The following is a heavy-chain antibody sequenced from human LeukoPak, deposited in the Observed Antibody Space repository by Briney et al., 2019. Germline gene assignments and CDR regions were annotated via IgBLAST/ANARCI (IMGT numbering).Heavy chain of an antibody. D-gene: IGHD1-1*01. CDR3: ARTRDPPTYYYFYMDV. CDR2: ISTSSSTR. Sequence: GGSLRLSCAASGFTLNNYSMNWVRQAPGRGLEWVSYISTSSSTRYYADSVKGRFTISRDNAMNSLYLQMNSLRAEDTAVYYCARTRDPPTYYYFYMDVWGKGTTVTVSS. CDR1: GFTLNNYS. V-gene: IGHV3-48*04. J-gene: IGHJ6*03.